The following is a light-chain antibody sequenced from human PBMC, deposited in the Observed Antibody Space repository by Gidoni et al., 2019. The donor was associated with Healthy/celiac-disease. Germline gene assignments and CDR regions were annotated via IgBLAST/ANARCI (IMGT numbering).Light chain of an antibody. J-gene: IGKJ1*01. Sequence: DIQMTHSPSTLSASVGDRVTITCRASQSSSSWLAWYQQKPGKAPKLLIYKASSLESGVPSRFSGSGSGTEFTLTISSLQPDDFATYYCQQYNSYLWTFXXXTKVEIK. CDR1: QSSSSW. V-gene: IGKV1-5*03. CDR3: QQYNSYLWT. CDR2: KAS.